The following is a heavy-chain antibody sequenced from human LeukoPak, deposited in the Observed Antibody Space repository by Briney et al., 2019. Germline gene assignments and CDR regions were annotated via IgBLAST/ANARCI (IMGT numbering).Heavy chain of an antibody. J-gene: IGHJ4*02. Sequence: VASVTVSCTTSGYTFSIYDINWVRQAPGQGLEWMGGIIPIFGTANYAQKFQGRVTITADESTSTAYMELSSLRSEDTAVYYCARTYYYDSSGYYHLDYWGQGTLVTVSS. CDR2: IIPIFGTA. V-gene: IGHV1-69*13. CDR3: ARTYYYDSSGYYHLDY. D-gene: IGHD3-22*01. CDR1: GYTFSIYD.